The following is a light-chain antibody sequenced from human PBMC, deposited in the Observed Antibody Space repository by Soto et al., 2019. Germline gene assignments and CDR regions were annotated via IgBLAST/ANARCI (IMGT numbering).Light chain of an antibody. CDR3: QQYNSHSET. Sequence: IQMTQSPATLSASVGDRVTITCRTSQSISSWLAWYQQKPGKAPKLLIHQASSLASGVPSRFSGGGSGTEFTLTINSLQADDFATYYCQQYNSHSETFCQGTMA. CDR2: QAS. CDR1: QSISSW. V-gene: IGKV1-5*03. J-gene: IGKJ1*01.